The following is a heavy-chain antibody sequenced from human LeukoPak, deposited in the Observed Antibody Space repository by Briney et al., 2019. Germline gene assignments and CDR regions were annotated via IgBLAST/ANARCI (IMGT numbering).Heavy chain of an antibody. D-gene: IGHD3-10*01. CDR3: ARDCYYGSGSYHNWFDP. CDR1: GGSISSGGYY. CDR2: IYYSGST. V-gene: IGHV4-31*03. J-gene: IGHJ5*02. Sequence: ASQTLSLTCTVSGGSISSGGYYWSWIRQHPGKGLEWIGYIYYSGSTYYNPSLKSRVTISVDTSKNQFSLKLSSVTAADTAVYYCARDCYYGSGSYHNWFDPWGQGTLVTVSS.